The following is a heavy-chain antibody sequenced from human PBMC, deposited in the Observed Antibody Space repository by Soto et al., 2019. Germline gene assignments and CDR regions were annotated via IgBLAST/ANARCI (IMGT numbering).Heavy chain of an antibody. D-gene: IGHD6-13*01. J-gene: IGHJ6*02. CDR1: GGYISSYY. CDR3: AREGYSSSWYRPGGYDYGMDV. V-gene: IGHV4-4*07. CDR2: IYTSGST. Sequence: SETLSLTCTVSGGYISSYYWSWIRQPAGKGLEWIGRIYTSGSTNYNPSLKSRVTMSVDTSKNQFSLKLSSVTAADTAVYDCAREGYSSSWYRPGGYDYGMDVWGQGTTVTVSS.